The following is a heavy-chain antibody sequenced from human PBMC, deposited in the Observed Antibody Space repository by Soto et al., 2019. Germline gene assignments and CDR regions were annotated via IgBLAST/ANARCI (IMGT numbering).Heavy chain of an antibody. CDR3: ARGGARGHYYVMDV. V-gene: IGHV1-18*01. CDR2: ISTYNGNT. CDR1: GDTFSSYG. D-gene: IGHD2-15*01. J-gene: IGHJ6*02. Sequence: QVQLVQSGAEVKKPGASVKVSCKASGDTFSSYGISWVRQAPGQGLEWMGWISTYNGNTNYAQKVQGRVTMTTDTSTSNAYMEVRSLRSDDTAVYYCARGGARGHYYVMDVWGQGTTVTVSS.